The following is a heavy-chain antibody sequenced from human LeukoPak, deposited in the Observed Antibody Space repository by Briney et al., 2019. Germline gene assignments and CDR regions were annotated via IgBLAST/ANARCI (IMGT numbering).Heavy chain of an antibody. CDR2: ISGSGGA. D-gene: IGHD6-13*01. CDR3: AREVLAAAGD. J-gene: IGHJ3*01. Sequence: GGSLRLSCAASGFTFSRYAMNWVRQAPGKGLEWVSAISGSGGAYYVDSVKGRFTISRDNSKNTLYLQMSSLRAEDTAVYYCAREVLAAAGDWGQGTMVTVSS. CDR1: GFTFSRYA. V-gene: IGHV3-23*01.